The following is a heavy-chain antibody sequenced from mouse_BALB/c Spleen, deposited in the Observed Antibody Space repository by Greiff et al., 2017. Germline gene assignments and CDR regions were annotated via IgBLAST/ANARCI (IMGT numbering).Heavy chain of an antibody. Sequence: EVMLVESGGGLVKPGGSLKLSCAASGFTFSSYSMSWVRQTPEKRLEWVATISSGGSYTYYPDSVKGRFTISRDNAKNTLYLQMSSLKSEDTAMYYCARDGDYRAMDDWGQGTSVTVSS. CDR3: ARDGDYRAMDD. J-gene: IGHJ4*01. D-gene: IGHD2-14*01. CDR1: GFTFSSYS. CDR2: ISSGGSYT. V-gene: IGHV5-6-4*01.